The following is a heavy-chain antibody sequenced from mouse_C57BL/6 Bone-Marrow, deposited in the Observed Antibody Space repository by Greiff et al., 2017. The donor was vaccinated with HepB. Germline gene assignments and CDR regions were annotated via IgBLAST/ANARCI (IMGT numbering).Heavy chain of an antibody. J-gene: IGHJ2*01. D-gene: IGHD1-2*01. Sequence: EVQLQQSGPGLVKPSQSLSLTCSVTGYSITSGYYWNWIRQFPGNKLEWMGYISYDGSNNYNPSLKNRISITRDTSKNQFSLKLNSVTTEDTATYYCAREGGYDGLFDYWGQGTTLTVSS. CDR1: GYSITSGYY. CDR3: AREGGYDGLFDY. CDR2: ISYDGSN. V-gene: IGHV3-6*01.